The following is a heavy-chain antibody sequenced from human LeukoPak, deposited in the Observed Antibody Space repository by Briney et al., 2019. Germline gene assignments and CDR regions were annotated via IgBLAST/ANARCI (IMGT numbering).Heavy chain of an antibody. CDR3: AGGGGGYCSSTSCYTPFDY. J-gene: IGHJ4*02. Sequence: ASVKVSCKASGYTFTSYGISWVRQAPGQGLEWMGWISAYNGNTNYAQKLQGRVTMTTDTSTSTAYMELRSLRSEDTAVYYCAGGGGGYCSSTSCYTPFDYWGQGTLVTVSS. CDR1: GYTFTSYG. D-gene: IGHD2-2*02. V-gene: IGHV1-18*01. CDR2: ISAYNGNT.